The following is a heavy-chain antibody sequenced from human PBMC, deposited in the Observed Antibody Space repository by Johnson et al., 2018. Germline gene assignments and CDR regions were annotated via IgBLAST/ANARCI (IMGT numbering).Heavy chain of an antibody. CDR2: IITIFGTA. V-gene: IGHV1-69*01. CDR3: ARERVNAFDI. CDR1: GGTFSSYA. J-gene: IGHJ3*02. Sequence: QVQLVQSGAEVKKPGSSVKVSCKASGGTFSSYAISWVRQAPGQGLEWMGGIITIFGTANYAQTFQGRVTITAEESTSTAYMEMSSLRSEDTAEYYWARERVNAFDIWGQGTMVTVSS.